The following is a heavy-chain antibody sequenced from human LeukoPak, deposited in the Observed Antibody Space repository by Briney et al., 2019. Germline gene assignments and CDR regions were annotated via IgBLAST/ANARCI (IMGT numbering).Heavy chain of an antibody. J-gene: IGHJ4*02. D-gene: IGHD3-22*01. V-gene: IGHV6-1*01. Sequence: SQTLSLTCAISGDSVSSNSAAWNWIRQSPSRGLEWLGRTYYRSKWYNEYASSVKSRITINPDTSQNQFSLQLNSVTPEDTAVYYCAKDITMIVVVQEEPFDYWGQGTLVTVSS. CDR2: TYYRSKWYN. CDR3: AKDITMIVVVQEEPFDY. CDR1: GDSVSSNSAA.